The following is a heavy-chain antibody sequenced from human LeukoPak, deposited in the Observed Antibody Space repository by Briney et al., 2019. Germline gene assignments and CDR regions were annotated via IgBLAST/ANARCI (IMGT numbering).Heavy chain of an antibody. D-gene: IGHD6-19*01. Sequence: ASVKVSCKASGGTFSSYAINWVRQATGQGLEWMGWMNPNSGNTGYAQKFQGRVTITRNTSISTAYMELSSLRSEDTAVYYCARGSTAVAAKGNYYYYYMDVWGKGTTVTVSS. CDR2: MNPNSGNT. CDR3: ARGSTAVAAKGNYYYYYMDV. J-gene: IGHJ6*03. V-gene: IGHV1-8*03. CDR1: GGTFSSYA.